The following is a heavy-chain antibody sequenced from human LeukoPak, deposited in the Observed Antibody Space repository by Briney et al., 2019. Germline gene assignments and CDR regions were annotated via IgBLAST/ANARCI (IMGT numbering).Heavy chain of an antibody. V-gene: IGHV4-4*07. Sequence: PSETLSLTCTVSGGSISSYYWSWIRQPAGKGLEWIGRIYTSGSTNYNPSLKSRVTMSVDTSKNQFSLKQSSVTAADTAVYYCARSGCSGGSCRVFDYWGQGTLVTVSS. J-gene: IGHJ4*02. CDR1: GGSISSYY. CDR3: ARSGCSGGSCRVFDY. D-gene: IGHD2-15*01. CDR2: IYTSGST.